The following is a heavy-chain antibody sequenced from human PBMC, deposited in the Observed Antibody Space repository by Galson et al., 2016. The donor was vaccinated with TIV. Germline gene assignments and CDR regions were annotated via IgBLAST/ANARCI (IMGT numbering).Heavy chain of an antibody. CDR2: IYDSGST. D-gene: IGHD1-26*01. CDR1: GGSISSRAYH. Sequence: TLSLTCNVSGGSISSRAYHWSWIRQHPGKALEWIGNIYDSGSTYYHPSLQSRVTISVDTSQNQFSLRLSSVTAADTAVYYCARWAESGSSYDYFQQWGQGTLVTVSS. CDR3: ARWAESGSSYDYFQQ. J-gene: IGHJ1*01. V-gene: IGHV4-31*03.